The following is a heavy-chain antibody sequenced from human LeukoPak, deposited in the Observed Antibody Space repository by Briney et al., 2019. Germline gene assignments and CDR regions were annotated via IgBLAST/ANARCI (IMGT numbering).Heavy chain of an antibody. D-gene: IGHD6-13*01. Sequence: GGSLRLSCAASGFTFSDYGMHWVRQAPVKGLEWVAVIANDGRDKKYADSVRGRFTISRDNSKNTVYLQMNSLRAEDTAVFYCAKDMKIKAAGYYFDYWGQGTLVTVSS. CDR3: AKDMKIKAAGYYFDY. CDR1: GFTFSDYG. J-gene: IGHJ4*02. V-gene: IGHV3-30*18. CDR2: IANDGRDK.